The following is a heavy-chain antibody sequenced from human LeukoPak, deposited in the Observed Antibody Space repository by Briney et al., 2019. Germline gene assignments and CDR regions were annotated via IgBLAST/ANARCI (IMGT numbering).Heavy chain of an antibody. CDR2: IYYSGST. CDR1: GGSISSSSYY. V-gene: IGHV4-39*07. CDR3: ARGGYCSSTSCPRGYNWFDP. J-gene: IGHJ5*02. Sequence: SEALSLTCTVSGGSISSSSYYWGWIRQPPGKGLEWIGSIYYSGSTYYNPSLKSRVSISIDTSKNQFSLKLSSVTAADTAVYYCARGGYCSSTSCPRGYNWFDPWGQGTLVTVSS. D-gene: IGHD2-2*01.